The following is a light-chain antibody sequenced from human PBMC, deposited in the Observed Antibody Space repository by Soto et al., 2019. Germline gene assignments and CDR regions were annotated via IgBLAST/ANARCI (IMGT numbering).Light chain of an antibody. J-gene: IGLJ3*02. CDR1: NIGGRS. CDR3: QVWDSSSDHWV. V-gene: IGLV3-21*02. Sequence: SYELTQPPSVSVAPGQTARITCGGSNIGGRSVHWYQQKPGQAPILVVYDDRDRPSGIPERFSGSNSGNTATLTISRVEVGDEADYYCQVWDSSSDHWVLGGGTKLTVL. CDR2: DDR.